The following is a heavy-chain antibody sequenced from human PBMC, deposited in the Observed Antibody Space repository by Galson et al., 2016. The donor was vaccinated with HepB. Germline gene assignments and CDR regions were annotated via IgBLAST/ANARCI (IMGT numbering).Heavy chain of an antibody. Sequence: SLRLSCAGSGFTFSTYAMHWVRQAPGKGLEWVSSIRGSGGGIDYADSVKGRFTIFRDNSKNTLYLQMNSLRAEDRDVYYCAKERGRRLTMVRGVLDPFDIWGQGTLVTVSS. V-gene: IGHV3-23*01. CDR1: GFTFSTYA. CDR3: AKERGRRLTMVRGVLDPFDI. J-gene: IGHJ3*02. D-gene: IGHD3-10*01. CDR2: IRGSGGGI.